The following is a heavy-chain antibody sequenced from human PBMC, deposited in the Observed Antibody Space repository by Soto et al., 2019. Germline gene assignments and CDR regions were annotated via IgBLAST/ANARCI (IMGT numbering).Heavy chain of an antibody. D-gene: IGHD1-26*01. Sequence: ASVKVSCKASGYTFISYAMHWVRQAPGQRLEWMGWINAGNGNTKYSQKFQGRVTITRDTSASTAYMELSSLTSEDTAAYYCARDDSGFSGSHYIDYFNYWGQGALVTVSS. CDR1: GYTFISYA. CDR2: INAGNGNT. V-gene: IGHV1-3*01. J-gene: IGHJ4*02. CDR3: ARDDSGFSGSHYIDYFNY.